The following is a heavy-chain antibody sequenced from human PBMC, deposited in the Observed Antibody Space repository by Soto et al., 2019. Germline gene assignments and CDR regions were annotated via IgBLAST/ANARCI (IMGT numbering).Heavy chain of an antibody. CDR1: GGSISSYY. CDR2: IYYSGST. J-gene: IGHJ4*02. CDR3: ARDAGFGGVIVYYFDY. Sequence: SETLSLTCTVSGGSISSYYWSWIRQPPGKGLEWIGYIYYSGSTNYNPSLKSRVTISVDTSKNQFSLKLSSVTAADTAVYYCARDAGFGGVIVYYFDYWGQGTLVTVSS. V-gene: IGHV4-59*01. D-gene: IGHD3-16*02.